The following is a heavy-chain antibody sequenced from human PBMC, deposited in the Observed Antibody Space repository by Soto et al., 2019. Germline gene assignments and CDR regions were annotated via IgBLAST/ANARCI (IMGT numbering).Heavy chain of an antibody. D-gene: IGHD1-7*01. CDR3: ATTTPIALTGTLP. V-gene: IGHV3-23*01. CDR2: FSNTAVST. J-gene: IGHJ5*02. CDR1: GFTFIGYA. Sequence: EVQLLESGGDLVQPGGSLRLSCAASGFTFIGYAMSWVCQAPVKGLEWGSSFSNTAVSTYYTDSVKRPFTISRDNAKNTLYLQMTYLTVEDPAIYYCATTTPIALTGTLPRGQGTLVTVYS.